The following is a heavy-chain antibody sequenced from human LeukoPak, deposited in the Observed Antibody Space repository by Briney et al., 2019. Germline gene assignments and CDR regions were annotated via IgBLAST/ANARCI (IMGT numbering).Heavy chain of an antibody. Sequence: GGSLRLSCAASGFTFSSYAMHWVRRAPGKGLEWVVVISYDGSNKYYADSVKGRFTISRDNSKNTLYLQMNSLRAEDTAVYYCARDPYSSGWYDYWGQGTLVTVSS. CDR3: ARDPYSSGWYDY. CDR1: GFTFSSYA. CDR2: ISYDGSNK. V-gene: IGHV3-30*01. D-gene: IGHD6-19*01. J-gene: IGHJ4*02.